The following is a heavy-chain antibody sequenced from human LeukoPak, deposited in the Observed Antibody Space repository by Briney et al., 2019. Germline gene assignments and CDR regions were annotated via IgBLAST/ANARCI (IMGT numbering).Heavy chain of an antibody. Sequence: SQTLSLTCIVSGGSITSDYYYWSWVRQPAGKGLEWIGRIYTSGDTNYNPSVRGRLTISLDMSKNQFSLKLSSVTAADTAVYYCARVSGRFTWYFDLWGRGTLVTVSS. CDR3: ARVSGRFTWYFDL. J-gene: IGHJ2*01. CDR2: IYTSGDT. CDR1: GGSITSDYYY. V-gene: IGHV4-61*02.